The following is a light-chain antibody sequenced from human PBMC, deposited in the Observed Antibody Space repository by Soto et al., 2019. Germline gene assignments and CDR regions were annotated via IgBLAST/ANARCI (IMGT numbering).Light chain of an antibody. CDR2: GAS. CDR1: QSITTY. CDR3: QESLTSLGT. V-gene: IGKV1-39*01. J-gene: IGKJ3*01. Sequence: DLLMTQSPSSLSASVGERLTITCRASQSITTYLNWFQQKPGKAPKLLIYGASNLPTGVPSRFSGSGSGTDFTLTISSLQRDDFATYYCQESLTSLGTFGPGTKVDIK.